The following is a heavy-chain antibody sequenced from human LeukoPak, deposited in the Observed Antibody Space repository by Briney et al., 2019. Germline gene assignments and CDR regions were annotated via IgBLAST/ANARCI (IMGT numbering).Heavy chain of an antibody. V-gene: IGHV3-21*01. J-gene: IGHJ4*02. CDR2: ISSSSSYI. CDR3: ARAYCSSTSCSYYFDY. Sequence: GGSLRLSCAASGFTFSSYSMNWVRQAPGKGLEWVSSISSSSSYIYYADSVKGRFTISRDNAKNSLYLQMNSLRAEDTAVYYCARAYCSSTSCSYYFDYWGQGTLVTVS. CDR1: GFTFSSYS. D-gene: IGHD2-2*01.